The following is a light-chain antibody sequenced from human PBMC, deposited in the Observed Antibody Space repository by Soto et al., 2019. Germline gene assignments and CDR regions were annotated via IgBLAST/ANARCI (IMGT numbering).Light chain of an antibody. V-gene: IGLV1-44*01. J-gene: IGLJ3*02. Sequence: QSVLTQPPSASGNPGQRVTISCSGSSANLARNSVNWYQQFPGTAPKLLIHKTDQRPSGVPDRFSGSKSGTSASLAITWLQSEDEGDYYCASWDDSLNIWVFGGGTKRTVL. CDR3: ASWDDSLNIWV. CDR2: KTD. CDR1: SANLARNS.